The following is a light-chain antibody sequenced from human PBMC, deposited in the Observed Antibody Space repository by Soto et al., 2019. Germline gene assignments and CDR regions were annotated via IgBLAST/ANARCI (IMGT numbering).Light chain of an antibody. CDR2: GAS. J-gene: IGKJ2*01. CDR3: QQCGTSPPYT. Sequence: VLTQSPGTLSLSPGERATISCRASQSISRNYLAWYQQKPGQAPRLLIYGASSRATGITHRFSGSGSGTYFTLTISRLEAEDCGVFCCQQCGTSPPYTFGQGTRLEIK. V-gene: IGKV3-20*01. CDR1: QSISRNY.